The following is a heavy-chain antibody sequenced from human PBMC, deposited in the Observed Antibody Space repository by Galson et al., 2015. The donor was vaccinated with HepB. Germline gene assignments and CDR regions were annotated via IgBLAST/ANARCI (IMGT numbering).Heavy chain of an antibody. Sequence: SLRLSCAASGFTFSSYAMHWVRQAPGKGLEWVAVISYDGSNKYYADSVKGRFTISRDNSKNTLYLQMNSLRAEDTAVYYCARTLQWLVVDDAFDIWGQGTMVTVSS. V-gene: IGHV3-30*04. CDR3: ARTLQWLVVDDAFDI. J-gene: IGHJ3*02. D-gene: IGHD6-19*01. CDR2: ISYDGSNK. CDR1: GFTFSSYA.